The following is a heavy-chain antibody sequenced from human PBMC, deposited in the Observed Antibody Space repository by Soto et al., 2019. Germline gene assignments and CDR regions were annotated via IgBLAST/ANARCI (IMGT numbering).Heavy chain of an antibody. CDR2: IYQSVST. V-gene: IGHV4-4*02. D-gene: IGHD3-3*01. J-gene: IGHJ4*02. CDR3: ARVAFFGAALDY. CDR1: GDSISSSNW. Sequence: PSETLSLTCAVSGDSISSSNWWSWVRQPPGKGLEWIGEIYQSVSTNYNPSLKSRVTMSVDKSKNEFSLKLRSVTAADTAVYYCARVAFFGAALDYWGQGTLVTVSS.